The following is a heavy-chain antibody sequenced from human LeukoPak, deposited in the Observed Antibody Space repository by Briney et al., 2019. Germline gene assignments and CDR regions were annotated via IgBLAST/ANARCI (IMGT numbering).Heavy chain of an antibody. D-gene: IGHD3-10*01. V-gene: IGHV4-61*01. Sequence: SETLSLTCTVSGYSISSGYYWTWIRQPPGKGLEWIGYIYYSGSSSYNPSLKSRVTISVDTSKNQFSLNLNSVTAADTAVYYCARADYYGSGSTWGQGILVTVSS. CDR2: IYYSGSS. CDR1: GYSISSGYY. J-gene: IGHJ5*02. CDR3: ARADYYGSGST.